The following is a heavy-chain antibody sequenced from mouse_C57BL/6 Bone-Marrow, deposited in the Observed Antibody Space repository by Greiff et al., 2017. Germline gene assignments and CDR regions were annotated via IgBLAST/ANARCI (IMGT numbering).Heavy chain of an antibody. V-gene: IGHV1-50*01. CDR3: ARNGYGFAY. Sequence: QVQLQQPGAELVKPGASVKLSCKASGYTFTSYWMQWVKQRPGQGLEWIGEIDPSDSYTNYNQKFKGKATLTVDTSSSTAYMQLSSLTSEDSAVYYCARNGYGFAYWGQGTLVTVSA. D-gene: IGHD2-2*01. CDR2: IDPSDSYT. CDR1: GYTFTSYW. J-gene: IGHJ3*01.